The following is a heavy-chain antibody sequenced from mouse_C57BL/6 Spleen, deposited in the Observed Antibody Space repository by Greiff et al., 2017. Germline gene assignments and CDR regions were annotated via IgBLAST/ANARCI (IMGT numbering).Heavy chain of an antibody. V-gene: IGHV1-9*01. J-gene: IGHJ2*01. Sequence: QVQLQQSGAELMNPGASVKLSCKATGYTFTGYWIQWVKQRPGPGLEWIGELLPGSGSTNYNEKFKGKATFTADTSSNTAYMQLSSLTTEDSAIYYGTRRSLYKGVCLDGWGAGITRTVTS. CDR1: GYTFTGYW. CDR3: TRRSLYKGVCLDG. CDR2: LLPGSGST. D-gene: IGHD6-5*01.